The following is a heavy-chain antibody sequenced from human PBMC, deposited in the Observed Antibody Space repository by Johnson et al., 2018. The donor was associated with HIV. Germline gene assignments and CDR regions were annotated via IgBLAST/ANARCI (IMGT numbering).Heavy chain of an antibody. CDR3: TTDLYGYSSSSSDAFDI. V-gene: IGHV3-33*01. CDR2: IWFDGSNK. D-gene: IGHD6-6*01. J-gene: IGHJ3*02. CDR1: GFTFRDYG. Sequence: QVQLVESGGGVVQPGRSLRLSCEASGFTFRDYGMHWVRQAPGKGLEWVAVIWFDGSNKYYADSVKGRFTIARDNSKNTLYLQMNSLKTEDTAVYYCTTDLYGYSSSSSDAFDIWGQGTMVTVSS.